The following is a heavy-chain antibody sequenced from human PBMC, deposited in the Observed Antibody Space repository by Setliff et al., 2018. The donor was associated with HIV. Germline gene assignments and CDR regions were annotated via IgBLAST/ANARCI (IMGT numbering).Heavy chain of an antibody. CDR2: IYHSGST. D-gene: IGHD6-19*01. CDR3: ARRRSSGWYHYFDY. V-gene: IGHV4-38-2*02. CDR1: GYSISSGFY. J-gene: IGHJ4*02. Sequence: SETLSLTCSVSGYSISSGFYWGWIRQPPGKGLEWIGSIYHSGSTYYNPSLRSRVTISVDTSKNQFSLKLSSVTAADTAVYYCARRRSSGWYHYFDYWGQGTLVTVSS.